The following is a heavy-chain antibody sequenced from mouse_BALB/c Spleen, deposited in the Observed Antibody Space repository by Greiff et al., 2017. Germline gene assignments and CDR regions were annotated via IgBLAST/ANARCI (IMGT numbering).Heavy chain of an antibody. D-gene: IGHD2-2*01. CDR2: ISYDGSN. V-gene: IGHV3-6*02. J-gene: IGHJ1*01. CDR1: GYSITSGYY. Sequence: ESGPGLVKPSQSLSLTCSVTGYSITSGYYWNWIRQFPGNKLEWMGYISYDGSNNYNPSLKNRISITRDTSKNQFFLKLNSVTTEDTATYYCAGERGNGYDWYCDVWGAGTTVTVSS. CDR3: AGERGNGYDWYCDV.